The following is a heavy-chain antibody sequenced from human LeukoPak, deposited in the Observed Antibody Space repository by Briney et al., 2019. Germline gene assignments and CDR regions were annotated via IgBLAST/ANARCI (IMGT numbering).Heavy chain of an antibody. CDR3: ASEVGRQLRFDY. V-gene: IGHV3-66*01. CDR1: GFTVSSNY. D-gene: IGHD5-18*01. J-gene: IGHJ4*02. CDR2: IYSGGST. Sequence: GSPRLSCAASGFTVSSNYMSWVRQAPGKGLEWVSVIYSGGSTYYADSVKGRFTISRDNSKNTLYLQMNSLRAEDTAVYYCASEVGRQLRFDYWGQGTLVTVSS.